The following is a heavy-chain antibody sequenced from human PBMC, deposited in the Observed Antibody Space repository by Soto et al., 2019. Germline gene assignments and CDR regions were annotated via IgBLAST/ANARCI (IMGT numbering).Heavy chain of an antibody. CDR2: INPNSGGT. V-gene: IGHV1-2*02. D-gene: IGHD3-3*01. CDR1: GYTFTGYY. CDR3: ARGITIFGVVIPRFDP. Sequence: ASVKVSGKASGYTFTGYYMHWVRQAPGQGLEWMGWINPNSGGTNYAQKFQGRVTMTRDTSISTAYMELSRLRSDDTAVYYCARGITIFGVVIPRFDPWGQGTLITVSS. J-gene: IGHJ5*02.